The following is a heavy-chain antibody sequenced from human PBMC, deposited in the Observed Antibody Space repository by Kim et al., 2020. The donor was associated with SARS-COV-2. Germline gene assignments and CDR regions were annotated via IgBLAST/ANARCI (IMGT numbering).Heavy chain of an antibody. CDR3: ARDRFDIVVVPTWGWFDP. Sequence: ASVKVSCKASGYTFTSYGISWVRQAPGQGLEWMGWISAYNGNTNYAQKLQGRVTMTTDTSTSTAYMELRSLRSDDTAVYYCARDRFDIVVVPTWGWFDPWGQGTLVTVSS. J-gene: IGHJ5*02. D-gene: IGHD2-2*01. CDR1: GYTFTSYG. CDR2: ISAYNGNT. V-gene: IGHV1-18*04.